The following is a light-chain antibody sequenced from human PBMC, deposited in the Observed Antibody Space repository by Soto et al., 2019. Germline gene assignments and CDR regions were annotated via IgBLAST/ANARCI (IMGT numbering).Light chain of an antibody. J-gene: IGKJ1*01. V-gene: IGKV1-8*01. CDR2: AAS. Sequence: AIRMTQSPSSFSASTGDRVTITCRASQGISSYLAWYQQKPGKAPKLLIYAASTLQSGVPSRFSGSGSGTDFTLTISFLQSEDFATYCCQQYYSYPPWTFGQGTKVEIK. CDR1: QGISSY. CDR3: QQYYSYPPWT.